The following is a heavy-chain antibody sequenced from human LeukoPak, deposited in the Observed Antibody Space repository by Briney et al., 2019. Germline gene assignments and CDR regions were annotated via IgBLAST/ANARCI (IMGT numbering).Heavy chain of an antibody. CDR1: EFTLSTTGVA. CDR3: ARSNYYSSGTYYNDF. D-gene: IGHD3-10*01. Sequence: SGPTLVNPTQTLTLTCIFSEFTLSTTGVAVAWIRQPPGKALEWLALIYWDDDKRYSPSLKSRLTITKDTSKNHVVLTMTNMDPVDTATYYCARSNYYSSGTYYNDFWGQGTLVTVSS. V-gene: IGHV2-5*02. CDR2: IYWDDDK. J-gene: IGHJ4*02.